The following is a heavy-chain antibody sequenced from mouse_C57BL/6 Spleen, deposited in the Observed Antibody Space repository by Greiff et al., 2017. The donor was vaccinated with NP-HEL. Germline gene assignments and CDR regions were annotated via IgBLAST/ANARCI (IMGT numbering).Heavy chain of an antibody. CDR1: GYTFTGYW. CDR2: ILPGSGST. V-gene: IGHV1-9*01. J-gene: IGHJ4*01. CDR3: AIVRGIRRRDYAMDY. D-gene: IGHD2-12*01. Sequence: QVTLKESGAELMKPGASVKLSCKATGYTFTGYWLEWVKQRPGHGLEWIGEILPGSGSTNYNEKFKGTATFTADTSSNTAYMQLCSLTTRVSAIYYCAIVRGIRRRDYAMDYWGQGTSVTVSS.